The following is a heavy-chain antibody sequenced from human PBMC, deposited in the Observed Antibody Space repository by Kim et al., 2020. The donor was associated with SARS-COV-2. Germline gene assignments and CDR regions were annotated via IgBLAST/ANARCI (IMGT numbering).Heavy chain of an antibody. D-gene: IGHD6-13*01. J-gene: IGHJ5*02. CDR3: ASAVGDSSWYSFKPIDP. Sequence: LKSRVTISVDTSKNQFSLKLSSVTAADTAVYYCASAVGDSSWYSFKPIDPWGQGTLVTVSS. V-gene: IGHV4-39*01.